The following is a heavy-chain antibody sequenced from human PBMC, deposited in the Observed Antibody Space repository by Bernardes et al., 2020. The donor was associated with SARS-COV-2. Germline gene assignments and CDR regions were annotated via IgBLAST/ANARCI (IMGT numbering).Heavy chain of an antibody. Sequence: ASVKVSCKTSDYIFSTYGVSWVRQAPGQGLEWMGWISGYSGHTKYAQRFQGRVTITTDTSTGTAYMELRSLRSDDTAVYYCARDVGPNVPYYFDYWGQGTLVTVTS. D-gene: IGHD1-26*01. V-gene: IGHV1-18*01. CDR1: DYIFSTYG. CDR3: ARDVGPNVPYYFDY. CDR2: ISGYSGHT. J-gene: IGHJ4*02.